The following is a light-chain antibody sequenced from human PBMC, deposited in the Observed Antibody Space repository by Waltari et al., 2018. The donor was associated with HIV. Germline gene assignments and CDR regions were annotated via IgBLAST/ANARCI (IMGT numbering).Light chain of an antibody. CDR2: EVT. CDR3: SSFAGSSTVV. V-gene: IGLV2-18*02. J-gene: IGLJ3*02. Sequence: QSALTHPPSVSGSPGQPLLLSCPESSSDVGSYNLVPWYQQSPGTAPKLMVYEVTYRPSGVPERFSGSKSGNTASLTISGLQAEDEADYYCSSFAGSSTVVFGGGTKLTVL. CDR1: SSDVGSYNL.